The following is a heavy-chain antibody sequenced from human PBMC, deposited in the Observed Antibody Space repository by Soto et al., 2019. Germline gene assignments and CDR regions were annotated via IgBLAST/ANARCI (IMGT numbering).Heavy chain of an antibody. J-gene: IGHJ5*02. V-gene: IGHV4-30-2*01. Sequence: SETLSLTCAVSGGSITSGNTYSRSWIRQPPGKGLEWIGSISHTGSTSYNPSLKSRVSMSVDKSKNHFSLKLSSVTAADMAVYYCARAVTPYFGTWFDPWGQGTMVTVSS. CDR2: ISHTGST. CDR3: ARAVTPYFGTWFDP. D-gene: IGHD3-10*01. CDR1: GGSITSGNTYS.